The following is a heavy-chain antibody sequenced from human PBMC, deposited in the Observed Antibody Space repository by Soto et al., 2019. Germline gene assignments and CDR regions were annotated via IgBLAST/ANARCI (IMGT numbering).Heavy chain of an antibody. CDR3: VKSRGGNNFDFFD. V-gene: IGHV3-64D*06. CDR2: IRGNGDPP. CDR1: GFTFSSYA. Sequence: GGSLRLSCSASGFTFSSYAMHWVRQAPGKGLEYVSGIRGNGDPPFYADSVKGRFTISRDNSKNTLYLQMSSLSADDTAVYYCVKSRGGNNFDFFDWGQGALVTVFS. J-gene: IGHJ4*02. D-gene: IGHD5-12*01.